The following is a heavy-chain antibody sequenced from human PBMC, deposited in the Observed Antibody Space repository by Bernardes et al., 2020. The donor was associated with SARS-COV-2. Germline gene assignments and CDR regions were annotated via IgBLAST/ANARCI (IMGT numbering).Heavy chain of an antibody. CDR2: IYPGDSET. V-gene: IGHV5-51*01. Sequence: GESLKISCKGSGYSFTTYGLGWVRQMPGKGLEWMGIIYPGDSETRYSPSFQGQVTISADKSISTAYLQWSSLKASDTAIYYCARVYNYGDFWGQGTLVTVSS. CDR3: ARVYNYGDF. J-gene: IGHJ4*02. D-gene: IGHD5-18*01. CDR1: GYSFTTYG.